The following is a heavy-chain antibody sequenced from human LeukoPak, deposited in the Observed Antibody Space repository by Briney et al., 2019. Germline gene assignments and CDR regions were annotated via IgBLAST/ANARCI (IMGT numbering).Heavy chain of an antibody. J-gene: IGHJ4*02. CDR1: GGSISGYY. CDR2: INHSGST. D-gene: IGHD3-22*01. V-gene: IGHV4-34*01. CDR3: ARNYYYDSSGYYLFDY. Sequence: KPSETLSLTCTVSGGSISGYYWSWIRQPPGKGLEWIGEINHSGSTNYNPSLKSRVTISVDTSKNQFSLKLSSVTAADTAVYYCARNYYYDSSGYYLFDYWGQGTLVTVSS.